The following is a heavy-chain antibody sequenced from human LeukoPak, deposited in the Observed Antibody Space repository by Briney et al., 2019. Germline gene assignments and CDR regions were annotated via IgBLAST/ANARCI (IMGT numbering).Heavy chain of an antibody. V-gene: IGHV4-59*08. CDR2: IFYTGST. CDR3: ARHVAVAGLDY. J-gene: IGHJ4*02. Sequence: SETLSLTCTVSGDSISRYYWGWIRQPPGKGLEWIGYIFYTGSTNYNPSLKSRVTISVDTSKNQFSLKLSSVTAADTAVYYCARHVAVAGLDYWGQGTLVTVSS. D-gene: IGHD6-19*01. CDR1: GDSISRYY.